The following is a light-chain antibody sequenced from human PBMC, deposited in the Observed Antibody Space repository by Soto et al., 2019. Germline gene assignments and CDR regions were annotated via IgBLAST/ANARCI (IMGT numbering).Light chain of an antibody. CDR1: SRDVGGYNY. CDR3: SSYTTSNTRQIV. CDR2: DVS. Sequence: QSVLTQPSSVSGSPGQLITISCPGTSRDVGGYNYVSWYQQHPGKAPKFMIYDVSNRPSGVSNRFSGSKSGNTASLTISGLQAEDEADYYCSSYTTSNTRQIVFGTGTKVNVL. V-gene: IGLV2-14*01. J-gene: IGLJ1*01.